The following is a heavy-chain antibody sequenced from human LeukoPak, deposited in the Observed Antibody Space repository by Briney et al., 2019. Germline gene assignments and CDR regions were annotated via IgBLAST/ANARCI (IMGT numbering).Heavy chain of an antibody. D-gene: IGHD3-22*01. Sequence: PSETLSLTCSVSGSSITTDFYWAWIRPPPGKGLEWIADTWHTGSAYFNPSLKSRVTMSVDTSKNQLSLRLTSVTAADTAVYFCSRRKYAYDRNGFYTKNFFDTWGLGTLVTVSS. V-gene: IGHV4-38-2*01. J-gene: IGHJ4*02. CDR2: TWHTGSA. CDR3: SRRKYAYDRNGFYTKNFFDT. CDR1: GSSITTDFY.